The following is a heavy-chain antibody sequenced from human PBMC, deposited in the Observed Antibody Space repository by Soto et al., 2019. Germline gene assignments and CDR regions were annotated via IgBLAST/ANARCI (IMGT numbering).Heavy chain of an antibody. V-gene: IGHV4-59*11. J-gene: IGHJ5*02. CDR3: ARGMDRKIGLFDL. CDR2: VYSNGAT. CDR1: GGSMSGLY. Sequence: QVQLQEAGPGLVKPSETLSITCTVSGGSMSGLYWSWIRQSPLKGLEWIGYVYSNGATNYNHSFKGRVTLSVDTSKNPFSLRLTSVTAADTAVYYGARGMDRKIGLFDLWGPGNLITVAS. D-gene: IGHD3-16*01.